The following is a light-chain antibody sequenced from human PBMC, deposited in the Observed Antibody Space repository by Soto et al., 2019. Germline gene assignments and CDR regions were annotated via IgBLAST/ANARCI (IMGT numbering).Light chain of an antibody. Sequence: DIQMTQSPSSVSASVGDRVTITCRASQDIISWLACDHQKPGKAPKVMIYAASSLQGWVPSRFSGSGSGTEFTLTISSLQPEDFATDYCQQASIFPPNFGQGGRLAI. CDR3: QQASIFPPN. V-gene: IGKV1-12*01. CDR1: QDIISW. CDR2: AAS. J-gene: IGKJ5*01.